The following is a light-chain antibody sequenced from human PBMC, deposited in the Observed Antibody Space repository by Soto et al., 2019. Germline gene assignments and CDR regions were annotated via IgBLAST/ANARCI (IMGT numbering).Light chain of an antibody. J-gene: IGKJ4*01. CDR3: QQYYSYLT. V-gene: IGKV1-8*01. CDR1: QGISSY. Sequence: AIRMTQSPSSFSASTGDRVTITCRASQGISSYLAWYQQKPGKAPKLLIYAASTLQSGVPSRFSGSGSGTDFTLTISCLQSEDFATYYCQQYYSYLTFGGGT. CDR2: AAS.